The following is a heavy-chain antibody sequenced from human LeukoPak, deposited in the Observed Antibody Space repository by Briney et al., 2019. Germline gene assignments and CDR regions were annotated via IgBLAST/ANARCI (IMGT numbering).Heavy chain of an antibody. Sequence: GGSLRLSCAASGFTFSSYSMNWVRQAPGKGLEWVSSISSSSSYIYYADSVKGRFTISRDNAKNSLYLQMNSLRAENTAVYYCARVYDYGDPEYFQHWGQGTLVTVSS. CDR1: GFTFSSYS. J-gene: IGHJ1*01. CDR3: ARVYDYGDPEYFQH. V-gene: IGHV3-21*01. D-gene: IGHD4-17*01. CDR2: ISSSSSYI.